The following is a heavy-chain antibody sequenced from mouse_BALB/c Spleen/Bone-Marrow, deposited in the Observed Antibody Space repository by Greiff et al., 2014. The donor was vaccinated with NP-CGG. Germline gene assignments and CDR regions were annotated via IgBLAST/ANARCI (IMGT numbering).Heavy chain of an antibody. D-gene: IGHD2-3*01. Sequence: QVQLKESGPGLVAPSQSLSITCTVSGFSLTSYGVHWVRQPPGKGLEWLGVIWAGGSTNYNSALMSRLSISKDNSKSQVLLKMNSLQTDDTAMYYCVRVYLWYFDVWGAGTTVTVSS. J-gene: IGHJ1*01. CDR3: VRVYLWYFDV. CDR2: IWAGGST. CDR1: GFSLTSYG. V-gene: IGHV2-9*02.